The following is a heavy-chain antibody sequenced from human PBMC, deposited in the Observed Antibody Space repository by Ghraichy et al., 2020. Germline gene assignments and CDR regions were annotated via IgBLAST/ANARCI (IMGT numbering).Heavy chain of an antibody. CDR1: GGSISSGSYY. D-gene: IGHD3-10*01. Sequence: SETLSLTCTVSGGSISSGSYYWSWIRQPAGKGLEWIGRIHTSGSTNYNPSLKSRVTISVDTSKNQFSLKLSSVTAADTAVYYCAREFIGLFGEPEYYYYGMDVWGQGTTVTVSS. CDR3: AREFIGLFGEPEYYYYGMDV. J-gene: IGHJ6*02. CDR2: IHTSGST. V-gene: IGHV4-61*02.